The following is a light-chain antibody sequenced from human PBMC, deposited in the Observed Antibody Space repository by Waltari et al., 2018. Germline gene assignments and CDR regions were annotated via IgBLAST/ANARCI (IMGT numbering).Light chain of an antibody. Sequence: QSALTQPPSASGSPGQSVTISCTGTSSDVGGYNFVSWYQQHPGKAPKLMIYEVSERPSGVPDRFSVSKAGNTASLTVSGLQTEDESDYYCSSYAGSMTLVFGGGTKLTVL. J-gene: IGLJ2*01. CDR2: EVS. CDR3: SSYAGSMTLV. V-gene: IGLV2-8*01. CDR1: SSDVGGYNF.